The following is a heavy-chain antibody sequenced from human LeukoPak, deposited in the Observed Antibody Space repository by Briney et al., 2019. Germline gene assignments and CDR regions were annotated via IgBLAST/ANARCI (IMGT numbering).Heavy chain of an antibody. D-gene: IGHD2-15*01. Sequence: PSETPSLTCAVYGGSFSGYYWSWIRQPPGKGLEWIGEINHSGSTNYNPSLKSRVTISVDTSKNQFSLKLSSVTAADTAVYSCARGSVVVAANNWFDPWGQGTLVTVSS. J-gene: IGHJ5*02. CDR2: INHSGST. CDR3: ARGSVVVAANNWFDP. CDR1: GGSFSGYY. V-gene: IGHV4-34*01.